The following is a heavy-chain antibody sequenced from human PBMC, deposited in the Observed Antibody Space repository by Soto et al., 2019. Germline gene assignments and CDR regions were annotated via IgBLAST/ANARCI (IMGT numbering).Heavy chain of an antibody. D-gene: IGHD3-9*01. Sequence: SVKVSCKASGGTFSSYAISWVRQAPGQGLEWMGGIIPIFGTANYAQKFQGRVTITADESTSTAYMELSRLRSEDTAVYYCASLNYDILTGYYRASSDYGMDVWGQGTTVTVSS. CDR3: ASLNYDILTGYYRASSDYGMDV. V-gene: IGHV1-69*13. CDR1: GGTFSSYA. CDR2: IIPIFGTA. J-gene: IGHJ6*02.